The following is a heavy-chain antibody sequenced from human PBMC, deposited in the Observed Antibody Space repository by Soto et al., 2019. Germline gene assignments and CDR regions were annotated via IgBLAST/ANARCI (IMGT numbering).Heavy chain of an antibody. V-gene: IGHV1-69*12. J-gene: IGHJ3*02. CDR2: IIPIFGTA. D-gene: IGHD2-15*01. Sequence: QVQLVQSGAEVKKPGSSVKVSCKASGGTFSSYAISWVRQAPGQGLEWMGGIIPIFGTANYAQKFQGRVTXXAXEXXSPAYMELSSLRSEDTAVYYCALRVVVAATDAFDIWGQGTMVTVSS. CDR3: ALRVVVAATDAFDI. CDR1: GGTFSSYA.